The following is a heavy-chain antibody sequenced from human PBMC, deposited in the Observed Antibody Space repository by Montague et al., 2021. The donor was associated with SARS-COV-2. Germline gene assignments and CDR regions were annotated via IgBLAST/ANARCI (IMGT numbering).Heavy chain of an antibody. J-gene: IGHJ4*02. CDR3: ARVVGFDFDY. CDR1: GGSFSGYY. CDR2: INHSGST. D-gene: IGHD2-21*01. V-gene: IGHV4-34*01. Sequence: SETLSLTCAAYGGSFSGYYWSWIRQPPGKGLEWIGEINHSGSTNYNPSLKSRVTISVDTSKNQFSLKLSSVTAADTAVYYCARVVGFDFDYWGQGTLVTVSS.